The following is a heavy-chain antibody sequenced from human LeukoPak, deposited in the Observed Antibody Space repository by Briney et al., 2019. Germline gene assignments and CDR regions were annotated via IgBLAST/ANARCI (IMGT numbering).Heavy chain of an antibody. CDR2: ISSSSSYT. D-gene: IGHD4-17*01. V-gene: IGHV3-11*06. J-gene: IGHJ4*02. CDR1: GFTFSDYY. CDR3: VINDYGDYAAY. Sequence: PGGSLRLSCAASGFTFSDYYMSWIRQAPGKGLEWVSYISSSSSYTNYADSVKGRFTISRDNAKNSLYLQMNSLRAEDTAVYYCVINDYGDYAAYWGQGTLVTVSS.